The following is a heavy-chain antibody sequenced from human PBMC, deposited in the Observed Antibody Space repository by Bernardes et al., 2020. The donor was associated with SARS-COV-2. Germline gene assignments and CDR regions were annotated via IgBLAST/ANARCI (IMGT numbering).Heavy chain of an antibody. Sequence: GGSLRLSCAASGITFTKYAIHWVRQAPGKGLEWVAVISYDGSNKYYAESVKGRFAISRDDSENTVHLQMNSLGAVDTAIYYCSRDRSGYYNYYYYGMDIWGQGTTVTVSS. J-gene: IGHJ6*02. D-gene: IGHD3-3*01. CDR2: ISYDGSNK. CDR1: GITFTKYA. V-gene: IGHV3-30*09. CDR3: SRDRSGYYNYYYYGMDI.